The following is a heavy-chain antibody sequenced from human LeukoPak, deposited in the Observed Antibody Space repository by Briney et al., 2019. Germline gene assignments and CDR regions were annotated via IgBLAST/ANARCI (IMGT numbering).Heavy chain of an antibody. D-gene: IGHD2-21*02. Sequence: GGSLRLSCAASGFTFSTYGMHWVRQAPGKGLEWVAGISFDGSNKYYADSVKGRFTISRDNSKNTLYLQMNSLRAEDTAVYYCAKDRDIVVVTATLYFDYWGQGTLVTVSS. J-gene: IGHJ4*02. CDR1: GFTFSTYG. V-gene: IGHV3-30*18. CDR3: AKDRDIVVVTATLYFDY. CDR2: ISFDGSNK.